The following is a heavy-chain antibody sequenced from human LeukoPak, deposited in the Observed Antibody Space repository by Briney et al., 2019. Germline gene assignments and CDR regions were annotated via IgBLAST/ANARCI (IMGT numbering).Heavy chain of an antibody. Sequence: GGSLRLSCAASGFTFSRYSMNWVRQAPGKGLEWVASISGTSIYIYYRDSVKGRFTISRDNANSSLYLQMNSLRAEDTAVYYCARFETVAAKPIEHWGPGTLVTVSS. CDR3: ARFETVAAKPIEH. V-gene: IGHV3-21*06. CDR2: ISGTSIYI. D-gene: IGHD6-19*01. J-gene: IGHJ1*01. CDR1: GFTFSRYS.